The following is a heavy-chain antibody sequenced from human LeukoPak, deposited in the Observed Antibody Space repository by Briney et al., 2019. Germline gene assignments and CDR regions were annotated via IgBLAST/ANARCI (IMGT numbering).Heavy chain of an antibody. CDR1: AGSLSGYY. D-gene: IGHD6-19*01. Sequence: SETRSLTCAVYAGSLSGYYWSWIRHPQGKGMEWNGEINHSGSTNYNRSLKSRVTISVAPSKNQFSLKLSSVTAADTAVYYCARGYGSSGWTIFDYWGQGTLVTVSS. J-gene: IGHJ4*02. CDR3: ARGYGSSGWTIFDY. CDR2: INHSGST. V-gene: IGHV4-34*01.